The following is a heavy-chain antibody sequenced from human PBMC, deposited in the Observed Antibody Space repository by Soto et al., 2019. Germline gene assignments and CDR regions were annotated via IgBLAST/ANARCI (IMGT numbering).Heavy chain of an antibody. D-gene: IGHD6-19*01. V-gene: IGHV4-34*01. CDR1: GGSFSGYY. J-gene: IGHJ6*02. CDR3: ARRPLRPWLAWYYGMDV. CDR2: INHSGST. Sequence: SETLSLTCAVYGGSFSGYYWIWIRQPPGKGLEWIGEINHSGSTNYNPSLKSRVTISVDTSKNQFSLKLSSVTAADTAVYYCARRPLRPWLAWYYGMDVWGQGTTVTVSS.